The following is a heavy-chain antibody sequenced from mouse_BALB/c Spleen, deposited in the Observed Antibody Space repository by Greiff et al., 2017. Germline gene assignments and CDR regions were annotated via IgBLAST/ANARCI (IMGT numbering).Heavy chain of an antibody. V-gene: IGHV7-3*02. Sequence: EVQLVESGGGLVQPGGSLRISCATSGFTFTDYYMSWVRQPPGKELEWLGFIRNKANGYTTEYSASVKGRFTISRDNSQSILYLQMNTLRAEDSATYYCARDGGYYAMDYWGQGTSVTVSS. CDR3: ARDGGYYAMDY. CDR1: GFTFTDYY. D-gene: IGHD1-1*02. CDR2: IRNKANGYTT. J-gene: IGHJ4*01.